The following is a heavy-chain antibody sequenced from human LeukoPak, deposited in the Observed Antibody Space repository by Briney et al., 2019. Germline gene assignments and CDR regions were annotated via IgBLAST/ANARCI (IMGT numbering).Heavy chain of an antibody. J-gene: IGHJ4*02. D-gene: IGHD6-6*01. CDR3: ASYPRYSSSPPFDY. Sequence: ASVKVSCKASGYTFTGQDMHWGRQAPGPGFEWMGWINPNTGATKYAQKFQGRVTMTRDTTINTAYMELTSLTSDDTAVYYCASYPRYSSSPPFDYWGQGTMVTVSP. CDR2: INPNTGAT. CDR1: GYTFTGQD. V-gene: IGHV1-2*02.